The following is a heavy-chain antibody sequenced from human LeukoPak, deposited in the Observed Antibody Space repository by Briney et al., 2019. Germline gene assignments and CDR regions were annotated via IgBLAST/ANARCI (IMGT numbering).Heavy chain of an antibody. Sequence: ASVKVSCRASGYAFMSHGIHWVRQAPGQGLEWMGWISAYNGNTNYAQKLQGRVTMTTDTSTSTAYMELRSLRSDDTAVYYCARIQLWTTNYFDYWGQGTLVTVSS. CDR3: ARIQLWTTNYFDY. V-gene: IGHV1-18*01. CDR1: GYAFMSHG. CDR2: ISAYNGNT. J-gene: IGHJ4*02. D-gene: IGHD5-18*01.